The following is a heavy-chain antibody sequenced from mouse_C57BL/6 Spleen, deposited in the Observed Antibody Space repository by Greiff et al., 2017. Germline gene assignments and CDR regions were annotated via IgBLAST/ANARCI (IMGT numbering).Heavy chain of an antibody. D-gene: IGHD2-3*01. Sequence: VQLQQPGAELVKPGASVKLSCKASGYTFTSYWMHWVKQRPGQGLEWIGMIHPNSGSTNYNEKFKSKATLTVDKSSSTAYMQLSSLTSEDSAVYDCAREGVGGYYDAYGGQGTLVTVSA. CDR2: IHPNSGST. CDR3: AREGVGGYYDAY. V-gene: IGHV1-64*01. J-gene: IGHJ3*01. CDR1: GYTFTSYW.